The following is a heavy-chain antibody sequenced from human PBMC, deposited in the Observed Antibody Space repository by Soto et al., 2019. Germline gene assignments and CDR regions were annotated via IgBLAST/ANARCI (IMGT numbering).Heavy chain of an antibody. Sequence: GGSLRLSCAASGFTFSSYSLNWVRQAPGKGLEWVSSISSSSHYIYYADSMKGRFTISRDNAKNSLYLQINSLRAEDTAVYYCAKVTSGRFLKWLSYFDFWGKGTLVTVSS. V-gene: IGHV3-21*06. D-gene: IGHD3-3*01. CDR2: ISSSSHYI. J-gene: IGHJ4*02. CDR3: AKVTSGRFLKWLSYFDF. CDR1: GFTFSSYS.